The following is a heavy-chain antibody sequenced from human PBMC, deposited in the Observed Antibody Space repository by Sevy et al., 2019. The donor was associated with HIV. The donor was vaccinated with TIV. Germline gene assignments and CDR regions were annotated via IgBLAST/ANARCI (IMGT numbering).Heavy chain of an antibody. V-gene: IGHV3-73*01. CDR1: GFTFSGSA. CDR3: NRTGEGYCSSNSCYTDNYYYYYGMDV. CDR2: IRSKANSYAT. D-gene: IGHD2-2*02. Sequence: GGSLRLSCAASGFTFSGSAMHWVRQASGKGLEWVGRIRSKANSYATAYAASVKGRFTISRDDSKNTAYLQMNSLKTEDTAVYYCNRTGEGYCSSNSCYTDNYYYYYGMDVWGQGTTVTVSS. J-gene: IGHJ6*02.